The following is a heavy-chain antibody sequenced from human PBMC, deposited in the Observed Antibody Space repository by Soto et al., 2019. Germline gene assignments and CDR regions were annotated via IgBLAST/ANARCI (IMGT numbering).Heavy chain of an antibody. CDR1: GFTFSSYG. CDR3: ARCLGTGGNSPLDY. CDR2: IWYDGSNK. D-gene: IGHD2-8*02. V-gene: IGHV3-33*01. J-gene: IGHJ4*02. Sequence: QVQLVESGGGVVQPGRSLRLSCAASGFTFSSYGMHWVRQAPGKGLEWVAVIWYDGSNKYYADSVKGRFTISRDNSKNTLYLQMNSLRAEDTAVYYCARCLGTGGNSPLDYWGQGTLVTVSS.